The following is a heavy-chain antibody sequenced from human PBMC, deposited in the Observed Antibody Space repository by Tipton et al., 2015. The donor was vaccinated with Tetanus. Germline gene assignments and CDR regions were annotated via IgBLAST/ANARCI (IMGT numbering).Heavy chain of an antibody. Sequence: LVKPTQTLSLTCAFYGGSFSYSYWDWPRPPPGEGVGGIGEISHRGSTNYNPSLKRRVTISVETSKNQFSLRLNSVTAADTAVYYCARAGETPLWGAFNSWGQGALVTVSS. CDR3: ARAGETPLWGAFNS. V-gene: IGHV4-34*01. D-gene: IGHD3-16*01. J-gene: IGHJ4*02. CDR2: ISHRGST. CDR1: GGSFSYSY.